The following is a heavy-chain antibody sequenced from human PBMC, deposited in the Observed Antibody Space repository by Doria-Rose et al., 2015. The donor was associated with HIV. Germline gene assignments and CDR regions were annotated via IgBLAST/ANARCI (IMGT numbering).Heavy chain of an antibody. Sequence: EVQLLESGGGLVQPGRSLRLSCVGSGFSFESYAMHWVRLAPGQGLEWVAGTSWDSGAKGNADTVEGRFTIYRDNAKKSVYLEMRSLRPEDTAFYYCAKAPIIGPKYYFYMDVWGKGTSVTVSS. J-gene: IGHJ6*03. CDR1: GFSFESYA. CDR3: AKAPIIGPKYYFYMDV. CDR2: TSWDSGAK. V-gene: IGHV3-9*01. D-gene: IGHD3-3*01.